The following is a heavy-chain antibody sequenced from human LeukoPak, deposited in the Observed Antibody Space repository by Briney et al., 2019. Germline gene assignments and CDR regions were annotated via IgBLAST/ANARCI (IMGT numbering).Heavy chain of an antibody. CDR2: ITSSSNTI. CDR1: GFTFSTYS. J-gene: IGHJ4*02. CDR3: TRDRSL. D-gene: IGHD3-16*02. V-gene: IGHV3-48*01. Sequence: GGSLRLSCAASGFTFSTYSMNWVRQAPGKGLEWISYITSSSNTIYYADSMKGRFTISRDNAKNSLYLQMNSLRAEDTAVYYCTRDRSLWGQGTLVTVSS.